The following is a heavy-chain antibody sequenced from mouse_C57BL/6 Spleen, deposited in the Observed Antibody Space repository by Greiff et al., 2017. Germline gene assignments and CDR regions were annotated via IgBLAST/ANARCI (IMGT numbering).Heavy chain of an antibody. CDR2: IDPETGGT. D-gene: IGHD2-4*01. J-gene: IGHJ2*01. CDR3: HLYDYDGAY. CDR1: GYTFTDYE. Sequence: LVESGAELVRPGASVTLSCKASGYTFTDYEMHWVKQTPVHGLEWIGAIDPETGGTAYNQKFKGKAILTADKSSSTAYMELRSLTSEDSAVYYCHLYDYDGAYWGQGTTLTVSS. V-gene: IGHV1-15*01.